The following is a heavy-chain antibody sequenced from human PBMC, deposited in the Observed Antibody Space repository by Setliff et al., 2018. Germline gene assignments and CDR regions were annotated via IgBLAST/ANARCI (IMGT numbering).Heavy chain of an antibody. V-gene: IGHV4-59*01. Sequence: SETLSLTCNVSGVSISSYYWSWIRQPPGKGLESIGYIQKSGSTNYNPSLMSRVSISVDTSKNQFALKLRSVTAADTAVYYCARLSWNGLRYYGLDVWGQGTTVTVSS. J-gene: IGHJ6*02. CDR1: GVSISSYY. D-gene: IGHD3-3*01. CDR3: ARLSWNGLRYYGLDV. CDR2: IQKSGST.